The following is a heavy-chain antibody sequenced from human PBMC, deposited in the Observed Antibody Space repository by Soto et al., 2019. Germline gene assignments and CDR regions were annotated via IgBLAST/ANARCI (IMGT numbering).Heavy chain of an antibody. CDR2: IYYTGST. J-gene: IGHJ6*03. D-gene: IGHD2-15*01. CDR3: ARVVYSRDYCYMDV. Sequence: QVQLQESGPGLVSPAQTLSLTCTVSGATIRSGGYYWTWIRQHPGKGLEWIGHIYYTGSTSYNPSLKSRVTMSVDTSKNQFSLKLSSMTAADTDVYFCARVVYSRDYCYMDVWGNGTTITVS. CDR1: GATIRSGGYY. V-gene: IGHV4-31*03.